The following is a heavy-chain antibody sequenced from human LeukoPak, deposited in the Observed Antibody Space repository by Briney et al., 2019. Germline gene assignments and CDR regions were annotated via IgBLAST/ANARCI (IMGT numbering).Heavy chain of an antibody. Sequence: PGGSLRLSCVASGFTFSSYSMNWVRQAPGEGLEWVSYISSLSGTIYYADSVKGRFTISRDNAKNSLYLQMNSLRAEDTAVYYCAKDLNYGDLLDYWGQGTLVTVSS. J-gene: IGHJ4*02. CDR3: AKDLNYGDLLDY. CDR2: ISSLSGTI. D-gene: IGHD4-17*01. V-gene: IGHV3-48*01. CDR1: GFTFSSYS.